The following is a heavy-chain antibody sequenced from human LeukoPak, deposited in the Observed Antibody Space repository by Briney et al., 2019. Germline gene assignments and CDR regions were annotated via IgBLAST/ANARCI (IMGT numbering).Heavy chain of an antibody. CDR1: GGSINSANYF. CDR3: AAEFSAYDPFDS. J-gene: IGHJ4*02. D-gene: IGHD3-3*01. CDR2: IYYGGNT. V-gene: IGHV4-39*07. Sequence: PSETLSLTCTVSGGSINSANYFWGWVRQSPVKGLEWIGNIYYGGNTYYNPSLRSRVTISVDSSKNQFSLKLSSVTAADTAVYYCAAEFSAYDPFDSWGQGTLVTVSS.